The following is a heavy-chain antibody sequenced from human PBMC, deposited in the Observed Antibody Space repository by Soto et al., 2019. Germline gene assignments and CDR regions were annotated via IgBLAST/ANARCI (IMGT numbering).Heavy chain of an antibody. D-gene: IGHD3-22*01. V-gene: IGHV3-30*18. Sequence: PGGSLRLSCAASGFTFSSYGMHWVRQAPGKGLEWVAVISYDGSNKYYADSVKGRFTISRDNSKNTLYLQMNSLRAEDTAVYYCAKESGDYYDSSGYWEYFRHWGQGTLVTVSS. CDR3: AKESGDYYDSSGYWEYFRH. CDR2: ISYDGSNK. J-gene: IGHJ1*01. CDR1: GFTFSSYG.